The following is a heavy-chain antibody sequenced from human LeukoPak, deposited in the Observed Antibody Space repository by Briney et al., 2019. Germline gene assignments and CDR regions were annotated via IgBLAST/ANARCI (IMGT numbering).Heavy chain of an antibody. CDR1: GGTFSNNA. D-gene: IGHD4-11*01. Sequence: SVKVSCKASGGTFSNNAINWVRQAPGQGLEWMGGIIPIFGTANYAQKFQGSVSITADESTRTAYMELYSLRSDDTAVYYCAKNTVTPSKTWYYFDSWGQGTLVTVSS. CDR3: AKNTVTPSKTWYYFDS. J-gene: IGHJ4*02. V-gene: IGHV1-69*13. CDR2: IIPIFGTA.